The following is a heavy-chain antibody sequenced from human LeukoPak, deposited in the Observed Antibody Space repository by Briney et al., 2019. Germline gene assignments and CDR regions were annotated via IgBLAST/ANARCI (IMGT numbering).Heavy chain of an antibody. Sequence: SETLSLTCTVSGASFNSDDQYRNWIRQSPGKGLEWIGSIHPSGMLYNNPSLESRVTMSRDTSKNQFSLNLNSVTAADTAVYLCSRGLGSRKLGYWGQGILVTVSS. J-gene: IGHJ4*02. V-gene: IGHV4-31*03. CDR1: GASFNSDDQY. CDR2: IHPSGML. CDR3: SRGLGSRKLGY. D-gene: IGHD2-2*01.